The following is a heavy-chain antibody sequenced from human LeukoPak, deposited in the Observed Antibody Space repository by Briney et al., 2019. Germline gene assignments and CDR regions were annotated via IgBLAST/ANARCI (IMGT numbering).Heavy chain of an antibody. CDR3: ARGEHWLVWSPFDY. CDR2: ISSNGGST. J-gene: IGHJ4*02. V-gene: IGHV3-64*01. CDR1: GFTFSSYA. D-gene: IGHD6-19*01. Sequence: GGSLRLSCAASGFTFSSYAMHWVRQSPGKGLEYVSAISSNGGSTYYANSVKGRFTISRDNSKNTLYLQMGSLRAEDMAVYYCARGEHWLVWSPFDYWGQGTLVTVSP.